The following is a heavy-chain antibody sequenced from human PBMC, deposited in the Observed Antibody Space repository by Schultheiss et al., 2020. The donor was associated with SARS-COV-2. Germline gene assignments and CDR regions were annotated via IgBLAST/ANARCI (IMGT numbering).Heavy chain of an antibody. J-gene: IGHJ5*02. CDR3: ARALGSPYTSPRFDP. V-gene: IGHV1-2*06. CDR2: INPNSGGT. Sequence: ASVKVSCKASGYTFTGYYMHWVRQAPGQGLEWMGRINPNSGGTNYAQKFQGRVTMTRDTSTSTVYMELSSLRSEDTAVYYCARALGSPYTSPRFDPWGQGTLVTVSS. D-gene: IGHD2-2*02. CDR1: GYTFTGYY.